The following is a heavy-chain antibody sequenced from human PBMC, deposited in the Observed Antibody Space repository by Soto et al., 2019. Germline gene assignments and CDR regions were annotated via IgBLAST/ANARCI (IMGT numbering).Heavy chain of an antibody. CDR3: ARAFPSSSWYFDY. J-gene: IGHJ4*02. CDR2: ISSSSSTI. CDR1: GFTFSSYS. D-gene: IGHD6-13*01. Sequence: GGSLRLSCAASGFTFSSYSMNWVRKAPGKGLEWVSYISSSSSTIYYADSVKGRFTISRDNAKNSLYLQMNSLRDEDTAVYYCARAFPSSSWYFDYWGQGTLVTVSS. V-gene: IGHV3-48*02.